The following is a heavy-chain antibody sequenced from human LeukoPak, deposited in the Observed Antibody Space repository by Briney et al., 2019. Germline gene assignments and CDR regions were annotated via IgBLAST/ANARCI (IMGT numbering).Heavy chain of an antibody. V-gene: IGHV4-34*01. D-gene: IGHD3-10*01. CDR3: ARGRPHTMVRGVTALLA. CDR2: INHSGST. CDR1: GFTFSNAW. J-gene: IGHJ5*02. Sequence: GSLRLSCAASGFTFSNAWMSWVRQAPGKGLEWIGEINHSGSTNYNPSLKSRVTMLVDTSKNQFSLKPSSVTAADTAVYYCARGRPHTMVRGVTALLAWGQGTLVTVSS.